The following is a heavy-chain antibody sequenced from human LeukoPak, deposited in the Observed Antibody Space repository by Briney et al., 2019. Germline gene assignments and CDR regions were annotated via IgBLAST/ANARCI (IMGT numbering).Heavy chain of an antibody. CDR3: ARVGTIAAAGTYDY. CDR2: IDSSGSFT. J-gene: IGHJ4*02. CDR1: GFTFSDYY. D-gene: IGHD6-13*01. V-gene: IGHV3-11*05. Sequence: PGGSLRLSCAASGFTFSDYYMSWIRQAPGKGLGWVSYIDSSGSFTNYADSVKGRFTISRDNTKNSLYLQMNRLRPEDTAVYYCARVGTIAAAGTYDYWGQGTLVAVSS.